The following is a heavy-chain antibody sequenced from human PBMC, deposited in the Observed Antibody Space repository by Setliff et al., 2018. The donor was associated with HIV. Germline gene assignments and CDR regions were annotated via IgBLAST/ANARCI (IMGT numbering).Heavy chain of an antibody. CDR2: ISSSSSYI. D-gene: IGHD6-13*01. V-gene: IGHV3-21*01. Sequence: PGGSLRLSCAASGFTFRSYEMNWVRQAPGKGLEWVSSISSSSSYIYYADSVKGRFTISRDNAKNSLYLQMNSLRAEDTAVYYCARATAAWDDAFDIWGQGAMVTVSS. CDR3: ARATAAWDDAFDI. J-gene: IGHJ3*02. CDR1: GFTFRSYE.